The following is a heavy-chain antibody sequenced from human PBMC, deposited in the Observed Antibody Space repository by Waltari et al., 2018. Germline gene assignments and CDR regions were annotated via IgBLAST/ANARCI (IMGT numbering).Heavy chain of an antibody. V-gene: IGHV5-51*01. D-gene: IGHD2-8*01. CDR3: AIHGLRDCTNGVCSFEGMDF. CDR2: MYPVDSDT. CDR1: GYTFASYW. Sequence: EVQLVQSGAEVQKPGESLKISCQGTGYTFASYWIGWVRQMPGTGLEWMGIMYPVDSDTGYSPSCQGRVTISAYNAISAADLQWSSLNASYTAMYHCAIHGLRDCTNGVCSFEGMDFWGQGTTVTVSS. J-gene: IGHJ6*02.